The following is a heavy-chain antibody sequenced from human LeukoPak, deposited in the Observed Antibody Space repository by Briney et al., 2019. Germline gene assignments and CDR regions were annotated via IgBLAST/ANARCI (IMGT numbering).Heavy chain of an antibody. CDR1: GFTFSSYA. D-gene: IGHD6-13*01. Sequence: GGSLRLSCAASGFTFSSYAMGWVRQAPGKGLEWVSAISGSGGSTYYADSVKGRFTISRDNSKNTLYLQMNSLRAEDTAVYYCAIFFTAAGISGDYWGQGTLVTVSS. J-gene: IGHJ4*02. V-gene: IGHV3-23*01. CDR3: AIFFTAAGISGDY. CDR2: ISGSGGST.